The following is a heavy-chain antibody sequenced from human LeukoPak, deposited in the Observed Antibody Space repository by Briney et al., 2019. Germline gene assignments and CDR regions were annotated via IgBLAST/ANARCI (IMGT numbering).Heavy chain of an antibody. CDR3: ARDRPNYYGSDGHYYRRDGDY. CDR2: ITSRGGST. J-gene: IGHJ4*02. D-gene: IGHD3-22*01. V-gene: IGHV3-23*01. Sequence: GGSLLLSCAASGFTFSIYAMSWVRQAPGKGLQGVASITSRGGSTCYVDSVKGRFTITGDNSENTLYLQMHSLRAEDTAVYYCARDRPNYYGSDGHYYRRDGDYWGRGTLVSVSS. CDR1: GFTFSIYA.